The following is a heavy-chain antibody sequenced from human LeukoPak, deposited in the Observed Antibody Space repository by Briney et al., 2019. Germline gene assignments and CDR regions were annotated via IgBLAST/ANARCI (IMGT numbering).Heavy chain of an antibody. CDR1: GFTFSSYA. D-gene: IGHD3-16*01. J-gene: IGHJ4*02. Sequence: GGSLRLSCAASGFTFSSYAMSWVRQAPGKGLEWVAVISYDGSNKYYADSVKGRFTISRDNSKNTLYLQMNSLRAEDTAVYYCARGGIGDYFDYWGQGTLVIVSS. CDR2: ISYDGSNK. CDR3: ARGGIGDYFDY. V-gene: IGHV3-30-3*01.